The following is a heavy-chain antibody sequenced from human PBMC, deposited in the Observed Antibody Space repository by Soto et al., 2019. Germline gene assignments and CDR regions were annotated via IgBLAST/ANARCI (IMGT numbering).Heavy chain of an antibody. CDR1: GGSISSSSYY. Sequence: PSETLSLTCTVSGGSISSSSYYWGWIRQPPGKWLEWIGSIYYSGSTYYNPSLKSRVTISVDTSKSQFSLKLSSVTAADTAVYYCTEIPDYYYYGMDVWGQGTTVT. CDR2: IYYSGST. J-gene: IGHJ6*02. CDR3: TEIPDYYYYGMDV. V-gene: IGHV4-39*01.